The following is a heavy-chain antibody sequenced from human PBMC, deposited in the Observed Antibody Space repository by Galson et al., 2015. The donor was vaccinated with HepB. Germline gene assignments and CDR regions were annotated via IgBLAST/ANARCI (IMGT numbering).Heavy chain of an antibody. J-gene: IGHJ6*02. D-gene: IGHD3-3*01. V-gene: IGHV3-33*01. CDR2: IWYDGSNK. CDR1: GFTFSRYG. CDR3: AREGDFWSGYFLGFGYYYYGMDV. Sequence: SLRLSCAASGFTFSRYGMHWVRQAPGKGLEWVAVIWYDGSNKYYADSVKGRFTISRDNSKNTLYLQMNSLRAEDTAVYYCAREGDFWSGYFLGFGYYYYGMDVWGQGTTVTVSS.